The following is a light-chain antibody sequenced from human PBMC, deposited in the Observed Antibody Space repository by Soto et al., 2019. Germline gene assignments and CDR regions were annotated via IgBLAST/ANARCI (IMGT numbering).Light chain of an antibody. J-gene: IGLJ2*01. V-gene: IGLV2-14*01. CDR1: SSDVGAYNY. CDR2: DVS. CDR3: SSYTGSSTYVV. Sequence: QSVLTQPASVSGSPGQSITISCTGTSSDVGAYNYVSWYQQHPGKAPKLMIYDVSNRPSGVSNRFSGSKSGNTASLTISGLQAEDEADYYCSSYTGSSTYVVFGGGTKLTVL.